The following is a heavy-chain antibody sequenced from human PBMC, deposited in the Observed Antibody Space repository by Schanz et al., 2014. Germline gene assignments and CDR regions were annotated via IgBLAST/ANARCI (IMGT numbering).Heavy chain of an antibody. CDR2: INPNSGAT. D-gene: IGHD5-12*01. V-gene: IGHV1-2*02. J-gene: IGHJ4*02. Sequence: QVQLVQSGAEVKKPGSSVKVSCKASGDTFRSYTINWVRQAPGQGLEWLGWINPNSGATSSAQKFQGRVTMTRDTSSSTVYMQLSSMTSDDTAIYYCARVTTGYDSWGQGTLVTVSS. CDR3: ARVTTGYDS. CDR1: GDTFRSYT.